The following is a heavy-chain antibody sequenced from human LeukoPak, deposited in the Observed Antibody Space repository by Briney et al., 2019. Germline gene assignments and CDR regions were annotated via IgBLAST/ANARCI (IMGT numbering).Heavy chain of an antibody. CDR3: ARDIGAARSDY. Sequence: PSETLSLTCTVSGGSISSYYWSWLRQPPGKGLEWTGYIYYSGSTNYNPSLKSRVTISVDTSKNQFSLKLSSVTAADTAVYYCARDIGAARSDYWGQGTLVTVSS. J-gene: IGHJ4*02. V-gene: IGHV4-59*01. CDR2: IYYSGST. D-gene: IGHD6-6*01. CDR1: GGSISSYY.